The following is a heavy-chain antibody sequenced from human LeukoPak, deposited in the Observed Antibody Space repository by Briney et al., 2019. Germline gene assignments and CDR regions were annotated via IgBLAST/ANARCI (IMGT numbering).Heavy chain of an antibody. V-gene: IGHV3-9*01. CDR1: GFTFGDYA. CDR3: AKDLGAGEPYYYGMDV. D-gene: IGHD1-14*01. J-gene: IGHJ6*02. Sequence: PGRSLRLSCAASGFTFGDYAMHWVRQAPGKGLEWVSGISWNSDSAGYVDSVKGRFTISRDNAKNSLYLQMNSLRTEDTALYYCAKDLGAGEPYYYGMDVWGQGTTVTVSS. CDR2: ISWNSDSA.